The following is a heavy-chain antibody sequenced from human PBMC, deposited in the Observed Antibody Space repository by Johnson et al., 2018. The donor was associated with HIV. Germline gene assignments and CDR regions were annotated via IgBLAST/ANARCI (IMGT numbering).Heavy chain of an antibody. D-gene: IGHD6-13*01. Sequence: VQLVESGGGLVQPGRSLRLSCAASGFTFDDYAMHWVRQAPGKGLEWVSGIRWTSGSIGYADSVKGRFTISRDNAKNSLYLQMNSLRAEDTALYYCAKDNDVLQQLVVGSGDAFDIWGQGTMVTVSS. J-gene: IGHJ3*02. CDR2: IRWTSGSI. CDR3: AKDNDVLQQLVVGSGDAFDI. V-gene: IGHV3-9*01. CDR1: GFTFDDYA.